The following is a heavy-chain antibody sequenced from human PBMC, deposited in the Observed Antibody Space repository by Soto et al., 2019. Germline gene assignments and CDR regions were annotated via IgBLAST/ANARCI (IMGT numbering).Heavy chain of an antibody. CDR2: INPNSGGT. D-gene: IGHD7-27*01. CDR3: ARDPSTWGNDAFDI. V-gene: IGHV1-2*04. CDR1: GYTFTGYY. Sequence: ASVKVSCKASGYTFTGYYMHWVRQAPGQGLEWMGWINPNSGGTNYAQKFQGWVTMTRDTSISTAYMELSRLRSDDTAVYYCARDPSTWGNDAFDIWGQGTMVTVSS. J-gene: IGHJ3*02.